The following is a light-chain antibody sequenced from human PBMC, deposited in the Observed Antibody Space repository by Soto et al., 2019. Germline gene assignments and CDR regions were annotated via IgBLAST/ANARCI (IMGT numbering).Light chain of an antibody. CDR2: DVS. CDR1: SSDVGGYNY. V-gene: IGLV2-11*01. J-gene: IGLJ2*01. Sequence: QSALTQPRSVSGSPGQSVTISCTGTSSDVGGYNYVSWYQQHPGKAPKLMIYDVSKRPSGVPYRFSGSKSSNTASLTISGLQTEAEADYYCCSYAGSVVFGGGTKLTVL. CDR3: CSYAGSVV.